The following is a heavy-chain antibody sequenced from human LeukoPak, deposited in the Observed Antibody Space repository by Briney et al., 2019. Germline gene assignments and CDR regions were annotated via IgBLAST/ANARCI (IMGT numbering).Heavy chain of an antibody. J-gene: IGHJ4*02. Sequence: GVSLRLSCAASGFTFNRYSMNWVRQAPGKGLEGVSSISSSSSYIYYADSARGRFTISRDNAKNSLYLQMNSLRAEDTAVYYCARVGYGSGSYYHDYWGQGTLVTVS. D-gene: IGHD3-10*01. CDR2: ISSSSSYI. V-gene: IGHV3-21*01. CDR1: GFTFNRYS. CDR3: ARVGYGSGSYYHDY.